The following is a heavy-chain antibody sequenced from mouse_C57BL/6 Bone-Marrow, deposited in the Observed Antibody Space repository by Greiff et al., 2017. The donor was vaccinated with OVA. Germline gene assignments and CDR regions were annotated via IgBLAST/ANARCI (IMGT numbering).Heavy chain of an antibody. CDR2: IYPGDGDT. D-gene: IGHD2-4*01. V-gene: IGHV1-82*01. Sequence: QVQLQQSGPELVKPGASVKISCKASGYAFSSSWMNWVKQRPGKGLEWIGRIYPGDGDTNYNGKFKGKATLTADKSSSTAYMQLSSLTSEDSAVYVCARRRNYDESMDYWGQGTSVTVSS. CDR3: ARRRNYDESMDY. CDR1: GYAFSSSW. J-gene: IGHJ4*01.